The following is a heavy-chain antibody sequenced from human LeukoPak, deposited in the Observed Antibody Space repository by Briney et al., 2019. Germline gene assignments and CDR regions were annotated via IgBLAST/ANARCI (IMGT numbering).Heavy chain of an antibody. D-gene: IGHD3-9*01. Sequence: PGGSLRLSCAASGFTVSSNEMSWVRQAPGKGLEWVSSISGGSTYYADSRKGRFTISRDNSKNTLHLQMNSLRAEDTAVYYCKPPPNYYDILTALGPHPGGYWGQGTLVTVSS. V-gene: IGHV3-38-3*01. CDR3: KPPPNYYDILTALGPHPGGY. CDR1: GFTVSSNE. CDR2: ISGGST. J-gene: IGHJ4*02.